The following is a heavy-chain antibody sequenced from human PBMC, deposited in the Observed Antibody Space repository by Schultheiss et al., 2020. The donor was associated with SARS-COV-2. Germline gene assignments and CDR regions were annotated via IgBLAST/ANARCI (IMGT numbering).Heavy chain of an antibody. V-gene: IGHV3-23*01. Sequence: GGSLRLSCAASGFTFSSYAMSWVRQAPGKGLEWVSAISGSGGSTYYADSVKGRFTISRDNAKNSLYLQMNSLRAEDTAVYYCAGHYDFWSGPRTPDYWGQGTLVTVSS. D-gene: IGHD3-3*01. CDR1: GFTFSSYA. CDR3: AGHYDFWSGPRTPDY. J-gene: IGHJ4*02. CDR2: ISGSGGST.